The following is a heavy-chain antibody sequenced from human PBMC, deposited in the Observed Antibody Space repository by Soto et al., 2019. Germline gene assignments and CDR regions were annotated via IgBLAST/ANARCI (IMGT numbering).Heavy chain of an antibody. CDR3: ARALFPYCGGDCYSTEDY. CDR1: GFTFSSYA. J-gene: IGHJ4*02. Sequence: QVQLVESGGGVVQPGRSLRLSCAASGFTFSSYAMHWVRQAPGKGLEWVAVISYDGSNKYYADSVKGRFTISRDNSKNTLYLQMNSLRAEDTAVYYCARALFPYCGGDCYSTEDYWGQGTLVTVSS. CDR2: ISYDGSNK. V-gene: IGHV3-30-3*01. D-gene: IGHD2-21*02.